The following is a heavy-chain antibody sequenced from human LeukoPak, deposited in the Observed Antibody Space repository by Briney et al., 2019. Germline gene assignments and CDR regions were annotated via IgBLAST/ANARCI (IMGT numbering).Heavy chain of an antibody. J-gene: IGHJ4*02. CDR2: FDPEDGET. CDR3: ARAGIVVVPAAIPPPHFDY. Sequence: ASVKVSCKVSGYTLTELSMHWVRQAPGKGLEWMGGFDPEDGETIYAQKFQGRVTMTEDTSTDTAYMELSSLRSEDTAVYYCARAGIVVVPAAIPPPHFDYWGQGTLVTVSS. CDR1: GYTLTELS. V-gene: IGHV1-24*01. D-gene: IGHD2-2*02.